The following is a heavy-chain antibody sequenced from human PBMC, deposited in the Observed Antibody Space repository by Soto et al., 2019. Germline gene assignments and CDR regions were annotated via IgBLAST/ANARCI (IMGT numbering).Heavy chain of an antibody. CDR3: AEDRPSGYQIDLYFQH. Sequence: TGGSLRLSCAASGFTFSSYAMSWVRQAPGKGLEWVSAISGSGGSTYYADSVKGRFTISRDNSKNTLYLQMNSLRAEDTAVYYCAEDRPSGYQIDLYFQHWGQGTLVTVSS. J-gene: IGHJ1*01. CDR1: GFTFSSYA. D-gene: IGHD3-22*01. V-gene: IGHV3-23*01. CDR2: ISGSGGST.